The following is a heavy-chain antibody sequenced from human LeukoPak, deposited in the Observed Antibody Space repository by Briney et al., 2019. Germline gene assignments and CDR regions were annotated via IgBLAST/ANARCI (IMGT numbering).Heavy chain of an antibody. D-gene: IGHD3-22*01. J-gene: IGHJ3*01. CDR2: INTEESDT. CDR1: GFTFSSNW. V-gene: IGHV3-74*01. Sequence: GGSLRLSCAASGFTFSSNWMHWVRQTPGKGLVWVSRINTEESDTSYADSVKGRFTISRDNSKNTLYLQMNSLRAEDTAVYYCARESGMIVVVTAPDDAFDLWGQGTMVTVSS. CDR3: ARESGMIVVVTAPDDAFDL.